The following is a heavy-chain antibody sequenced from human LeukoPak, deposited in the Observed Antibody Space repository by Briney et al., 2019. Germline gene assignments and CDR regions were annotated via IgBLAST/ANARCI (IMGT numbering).Heavy chain of an antibody. CDR3: ARGGLNALEAFDI. D-gene: IGHD1-1*01. CDR2: INGDGSST. Sequence: GGSLRLSCAPSGFSSTSYWMHWVRQAPRKGLVWGSRINGDGSSTRYADSAKGRCTISRDNAKNTMYLQMNSLRAEDTAVYYCARGGLNALEAFDIWGQGTLVTVCS. J-gene: IGHJ3*02. V-gene: IGHV3-74*01. CDR1: GFSSTSYW.